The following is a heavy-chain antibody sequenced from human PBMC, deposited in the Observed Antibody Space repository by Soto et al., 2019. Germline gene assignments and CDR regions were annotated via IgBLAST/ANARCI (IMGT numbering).Heavy chain of an antibody. V-gene: IGHV4-59*08. CDR3: ARYCSSTSCYRALWN. D-gene: IGHD2-2*01. CDR2: FYYSGST. Sequence: PSEILSLTCTVSGGSISSYYWSWIRQPPGKGLEWIGYFYYSGSTNYIPSLKSRVTISVDTSKNQFSLKLSSVTAADTAVYYCARYCSSTSCYRALWNWGQGTPVTVSS. J-gene: IGHJ4*02. CDR1: GGSISSYY.